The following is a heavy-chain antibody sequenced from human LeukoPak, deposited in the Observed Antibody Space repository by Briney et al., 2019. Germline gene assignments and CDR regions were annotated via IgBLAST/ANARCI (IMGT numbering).Heavy chain of an antibody. Sequence: GGSLRLSCAASGFTFSSYWMSWVRQAPGKGLEWVANIKQDGSEEYYVDSVKGRFTISRDNAKNSLYLQMNSLRAEDTAVYYCARGLAPPVGAGDYWGQGTLVTVSS. CDR3: ARGLAPPVGAGDY. V-gene: IGHV3-7*01. D-gene: IGHD1-26*01. J-gene: IGHJ4*02. CDR2: IKQDGSEE. CDR1: GFTFSSYW.